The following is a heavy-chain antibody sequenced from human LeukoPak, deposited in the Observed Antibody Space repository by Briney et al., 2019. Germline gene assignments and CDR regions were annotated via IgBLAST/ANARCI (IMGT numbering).Heavy chain of an antibody. CDR2: IYTSGST. Sequence: SQTLSLTCTVSGGSISSGGYYWSWIRQHPGKGLEWIGYIYTSGSTNYNPSLKSRVTISVDTSKNQFSLKLSSVTAADTAVYYCARDAGYCSGGSCYSNYYYGMDVWGQGTTVTASS. CDR3: ARDAGYCSGGSCYSNYYYGMDV. J-gene: IGHJ6*02. CDR1: GGSISSGGYY. D-gene: IGHD2-15*01. V-gene: IGHV4-31*03.